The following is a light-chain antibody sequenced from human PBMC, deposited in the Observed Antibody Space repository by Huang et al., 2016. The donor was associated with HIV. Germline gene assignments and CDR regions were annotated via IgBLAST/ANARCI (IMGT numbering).Light chain of an antibody. CDR3: LQYNTWPRT. CDR2: GAS. J-gene: IGKJ1*01. V-gene: IGKV3D-15*01. Sequence: EIVMTQSPATLSVSPGERATLSCRASQSVSDNVAWYKQDSGQAPRLRIYGASTRATGIPARYSGSVSGTEFTLTISSLRSEDFGVYWCLQYNTWPRTFGQGTKVEV. CDR1: QSVSDN.